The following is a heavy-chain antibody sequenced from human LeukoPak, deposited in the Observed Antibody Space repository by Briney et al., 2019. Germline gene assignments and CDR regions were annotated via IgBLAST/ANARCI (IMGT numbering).Heavy chain of an antibody. CDR2: ISWDSSKI. J-gene: IGHJ4*02. D-gene: IGHD3-10*01. V-gene: IGHV3-9*01. CDR3: AKDLLWADYFGSGSYLDY. CDR1: GFTFSTYN. Sequence: GGSLRLSCEASGFTFSTYNMNWVRQAPGKGLEWVSGISWDSSKIDYADSVKGRFTISRDNAKNSLYLQMNSLRVEDTALYYCAKDLLWADYFGSGSYLDYWGQGILVIVSS.